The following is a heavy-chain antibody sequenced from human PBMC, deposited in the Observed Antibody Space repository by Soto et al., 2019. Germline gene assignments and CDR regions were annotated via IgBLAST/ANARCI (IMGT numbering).Heavy chain of an antibody. Sequence: SVXVSFRSSVGSFSIYASIFLLQAPGQGLEWMGGIIPIFGTANYAQKFQGRVTITADESTSTAYMELSRLRSEDTAVYYCAREDNNMVRGVQRTHSFETWGPATL. CDR2: IIPIFGTA. D-gene: IGHD3-10*01. V-gene: IGHV1-69*01. CDR1: VGSFSIYA. J-gene: IGHJ5*02. CDR3: AREDNNMVRGVQRTHSFET.